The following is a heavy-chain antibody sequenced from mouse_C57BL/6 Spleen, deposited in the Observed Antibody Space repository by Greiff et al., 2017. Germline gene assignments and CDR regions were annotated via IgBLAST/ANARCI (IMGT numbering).Heavy chain of an antibody. CDR2: IDPSDSYT. J-gene: IGHJ2*01. CDR3: ARWGSLTTADY. Sequence: VQLQQPGAELVMPGASVKLSCTASGYTFTSYWMHWVKQRPGQGLEWIGEIDPSDSYTNYNQKFKGKSTLTVDKSSSTAYMQLSSLTSEDSAVYYCARWGSLTTADYWGQGTTLTVSS. D-gene: IGHD1-2*01. CDR1: GYTFTSYW. V-gene: IGHV1-69*01.